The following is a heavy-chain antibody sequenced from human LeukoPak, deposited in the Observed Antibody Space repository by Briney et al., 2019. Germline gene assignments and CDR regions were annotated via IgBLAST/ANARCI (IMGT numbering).Heavy chain of an antibody. CDR2: ISSSGSTI. CDR3: AELGITMIGGV. V-gene: IGHV3-48*03. J-gene: IGHJ6*04. CDR1: GFTFSSYE. D-gene: IGHD3-10*02. Sequence: GGSLRLSCAASGFTFSSYEMNCVRQAAGKGLEWVSYISSSGSTIYYADSVEGRFTISRDNAKNSLYLQMNSLRAEDTAVYYCAELGITMIGGVWGKGTTVTISS.